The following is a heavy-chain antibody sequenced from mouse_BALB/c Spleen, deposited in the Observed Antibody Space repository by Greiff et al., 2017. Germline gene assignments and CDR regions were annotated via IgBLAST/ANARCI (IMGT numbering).Heavy chain of an antibody. V-gene: IGHV3-5*02. CDR2: IYYSGTI. Sequence: DVQLQESGPGLVKPSQTVSLTCTVTGISITTGNYRWSWIRQFPGNKLEWIGYIYYSGTITYNPSLTSRTTITSDTSKNQFFLEMNSLTAEDTATYYCAREGYDGYYVEFFAYWGQGTLVTVSA. D-gene: IGHD2-3*01. CDR3: AREGYDGYYVEFFAY. J-gene: IGHJ3*01. CDR1: GISITTGNYR.